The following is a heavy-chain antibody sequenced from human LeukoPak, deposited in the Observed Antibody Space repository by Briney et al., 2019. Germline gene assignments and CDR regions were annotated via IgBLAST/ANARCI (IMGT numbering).Heavy chain of an antibody. CDR2: IYYSGST. CDR3: ARLSSGWYIFDY. Sequence: SETLSLTCTVSGGSISSYYWSWIRQPPGKGLEWIGYIYYSGSTNYNPSLKSRVTISVDTSKNQFSLKLSSVTAADTAVYYCARLSSGWYIFDYWGQGTLVTVSS. D-gene: IGHD6-19*01. V-gene: IGHV4-59*01. J-gene: IGHJ4*02. CDR1: GGSISSYY.